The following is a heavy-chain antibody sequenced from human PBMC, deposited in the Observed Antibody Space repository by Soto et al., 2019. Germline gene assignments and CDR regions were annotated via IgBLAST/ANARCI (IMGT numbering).Heavy chain of an antibody. D-gene: IGHD2-15*01. CDR1: GGSISSGGYY. CDR2: IYYSGST. CDR3: ARVKGRCSGGSCYGSGGDY. V-gene: IGHV4-31*03. Sequence: SETLSLTCTVSGGSISSGGYYWSWIRQHPGKGLEWIGYIYYSGSTYYNPSLKSRVTISVDTSKNQFSLKLSSVTAADTAVYYCARVKGRCSGGSCYGSGGDYWGQGTLVTVSS. J-gene: IGHJ4*02.